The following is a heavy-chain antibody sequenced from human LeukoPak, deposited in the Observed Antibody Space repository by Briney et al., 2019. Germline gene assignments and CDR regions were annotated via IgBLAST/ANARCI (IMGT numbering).Heavy chain of an antibody. CDR3: ARLEVVAATRAAIDY. D-gene: IGHD2-15*01. CDR2: INHSGST. Sequence: SETLSLTCAVYGGSFSGYYWSWIRQPRGKGGGWIGKINHSGSTNYNPSLKSRVTISVDTSKNQFSLKLSSVTAADTAVYYCARLEVVAATRAAIDYWGQGTLVTVSS. V-gene: IGHV4-34*01. J-gene: IGHJ4*02. CDR1: GGSFSGYY.